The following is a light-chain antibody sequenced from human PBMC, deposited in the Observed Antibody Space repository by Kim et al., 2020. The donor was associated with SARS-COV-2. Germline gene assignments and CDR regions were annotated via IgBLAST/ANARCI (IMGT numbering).Light chain of an antibody. Sequence: VALGQTVRITCQGDSLRGYYATGYQKKPGQAPILVIYGKNNRPSGIPDRFSGASSGNTASLTITGTQAGDEADYYCNSRDSNDNVVFGGGTQLTVL. J-gene: IGLJ2*01. CDR3: NSRDSNDNVV. CDR2: GKN. V-gene: IGLV3-19*01. CDR1: SLRGYY.